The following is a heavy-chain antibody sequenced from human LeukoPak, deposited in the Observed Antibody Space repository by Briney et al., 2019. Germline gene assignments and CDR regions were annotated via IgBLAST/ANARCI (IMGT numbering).Heavy chain of an antibody. CDR3: AKDRTRYCSGGSCYRGFDY. D-gene: IGHD2-15*01. CDR2: ISYDGSNK. CDR1: GFTFSSYG. Sequence: QPGRSLRLSCAASGFTFSSYGMHWVRQAPGKGLEWVAVISYDGSNKHYVDSVKGRFTISRDNSKNTLYLQMNSLRAEDTAVYYCAKDRTRYCSGGSCYRGFDYWGQGTLVTVSS. V-gene: IGHV3-30*18. J-gene: IGHJ4*02.